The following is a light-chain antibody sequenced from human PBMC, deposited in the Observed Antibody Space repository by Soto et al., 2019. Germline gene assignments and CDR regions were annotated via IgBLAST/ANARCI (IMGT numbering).Light chain of an antibody. J-gene: IGKJ4*01. Sequence: EIAMTQSPATLSVSPGERVTLSCRTSQSVRRDLAWYQQKTGQPPRLLIYDTSTRATGISARFSGSGSGTEFTLTISSLQSEDFAVYYCQEYINWPRLTLGGGTKVDIK. CDR1: QSVRRD. V-gene: IGKV3-15*01. CDR3: QEYINWPRLT. CDR2: DTS.